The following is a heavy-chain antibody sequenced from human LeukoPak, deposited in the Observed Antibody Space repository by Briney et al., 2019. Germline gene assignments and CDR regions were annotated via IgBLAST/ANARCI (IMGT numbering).Heavy chain of an antibody. CDR1: GFTFSSYE. D-gene: IGHD1-7*01. Sequence: PGGSLRLSCAASGFTFSSYEMNWVRQAPGKGLEWVSYISSSGSTIYYADSVKGRFTISRDNAKNSLYLQMNSLRAEDTAVYYCAKGYNWNYGAFDIWGQGTMVTVSS. J-gene: IGHJ3*02. V-gene: IGHV3-48*03. CDR3: AKGYNWNYGAFDI. CDR2: ISSSGSTI.